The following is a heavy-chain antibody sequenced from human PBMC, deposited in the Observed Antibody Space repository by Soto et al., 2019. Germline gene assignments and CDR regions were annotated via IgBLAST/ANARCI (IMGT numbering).Heavy chain of an antibody. CDR1: GFTFSTYS. J-gene: IGHJ6*02. CDR2: ISTSSTTI. Sequence: EVQLVESGGGLVQPGGSLRLSCAASGFTFSTYSMNWVRQAPGKGLEWLSYISTSSTTIYYADSVKGRFTISRDNAKNSLYLQMSSLRDEDTAVYNCARTRHGHSYGSAYYYYALDVWGQGTTVTVSS. CDR3: ARTRHGHSYGSAYYYYALDV. D-gene: IGHD5-18*01. V-gene: IGHV3-48*02.